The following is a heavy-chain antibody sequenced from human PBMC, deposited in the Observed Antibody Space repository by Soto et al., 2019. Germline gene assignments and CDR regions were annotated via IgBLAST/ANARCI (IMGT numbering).Heavy chain of an antibody. CDR2: INPAGTIT. CDR1: GFPFSHYW. J-gene: IGHJ5*02. CDR3: TSDTFGLRDT. Sequence: MQMVESGGGLVQPGGSLRLSCAASGFPFSHYWMHWVRQTPGKGLVWVSRINPAGTITNYADSVEGRFTISRDNADSALFLQMNSLSAEDTAIYYCTSDTFGLRDTWGQGTLVTVSS. D-gene: IGHD3-16*01. V-gene: IGHV3-74*01.